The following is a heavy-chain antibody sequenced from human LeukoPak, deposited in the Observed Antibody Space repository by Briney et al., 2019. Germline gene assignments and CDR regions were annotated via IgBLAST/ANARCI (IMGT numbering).Heavy chain of an antibody. V-gene: IGHV3-30*02. D-gene: IGHD6-13*01. Sequence: GGSLRLSCATSGFTFSGYGMHWVRQAPGKGLEWVTVIWSDGSNKYYADSVKGRFTISRDNSKNTLYLQMNSLRAEDTAVYYCAKDHICYSSSCTSGDFQHWGQGTLVTVSS. J-gene: IGHJ1*01. CDR3: AKDHICYSSSCTSGDFQH. CDR1: GFTFSGYG. CDR2: IWSDGSNK.